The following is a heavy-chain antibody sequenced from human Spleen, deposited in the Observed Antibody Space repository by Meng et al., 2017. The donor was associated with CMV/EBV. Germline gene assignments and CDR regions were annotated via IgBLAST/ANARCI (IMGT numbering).Heavy chain of an antibody. V-gene: IGHV3-23*01. CDR1: GFPFSSFA. J-gene: IGHJ4*02. CDR3: TKGNGVVPAAIVDYFDY. CDR2: ISGNGGTT. D-gene: IGHD2-2*01. Sequence: GESLKISCAASGFPFSSFAMSWVRQAPGEGLEWVSVISGNGGTTYYADSVKGRFTISRDNSKNTLYLQMNSLRAEDTAVYYCTKGNGVVPAAIVDYFDYWGQGTLVTVSS.